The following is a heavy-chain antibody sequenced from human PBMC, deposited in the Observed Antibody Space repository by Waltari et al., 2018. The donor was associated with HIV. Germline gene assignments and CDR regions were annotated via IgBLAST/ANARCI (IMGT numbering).Heavy chain of an antibody. J-gene: IGHJ4*02. CDR1: GYSFTTSG. Sequence: QVQLVQSGPEVKKHGASVKVSCKTSGYSFTTSGIIWVRHAPRQGLDWMGWISTYDGKTNYAQERQGRLTMTTDTSASTAYMELRSLRSDDTAIYYCARVPSVIAVVIAVAHSYFDHWGQGTLVTVSS. CDR3: ARVPSVIAVVIAVAHSYFDH. CDR2: ISTYDGKT. D-gene: IGHD2-15*01. V-gene: IGHV1-18*01.